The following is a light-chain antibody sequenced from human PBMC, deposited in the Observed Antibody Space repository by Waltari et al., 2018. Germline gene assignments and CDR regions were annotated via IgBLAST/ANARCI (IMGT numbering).Light chain of an antibody. J-gene: IGKJ2*01. Sequence: DIVMTKSPDSLAVSLGERATINTKSSQSVLYSSNNKNYLAWYQQKPGQPPKLLIYWASTRESGVPDRFSGSGSETDFTLTVSSLQAEDVAVYYCQQYYSTPTFGQGTKLEIK. V-gene: IGKV4-1*01. CDR1: QSVLYSSNNKNY. CDR3: QQYYSTPT. CDR2: WAS.